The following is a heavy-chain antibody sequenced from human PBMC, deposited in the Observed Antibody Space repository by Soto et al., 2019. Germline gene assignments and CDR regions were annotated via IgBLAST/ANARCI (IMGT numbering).Heavy chain of an antibody. J-gene: IGHJ4*02. CDR1: GYTFTSYG. CDR2: ISAYNGNT. Sequence: ASVKVSCKASGYTFTSYGISWVRQAPGQGLEWMGWISAYNGNTNYAQKLQGRVTMTTDTSTSTAYMELRSLRSDDTAVYYCARGLTLGIAVAVPFDYWGQGTLVTVS. D-gene: IGHD6-19*01. V-gene: IGHV1-18*01. CDR3: ARGLTLGIAVAVPFDY.